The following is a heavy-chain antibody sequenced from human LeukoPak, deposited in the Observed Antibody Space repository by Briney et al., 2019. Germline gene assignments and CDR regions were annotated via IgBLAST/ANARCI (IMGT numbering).Heavy chain of an antibody. CDR3: ARAHNWKYGSFDF. CDR1: GFTFSSYE. V-gene: IGHV3-21*01. Sequence: GGSLRLSCAASGFTFSSYEMNWVRQAPGEGLEWVSCISSSSSYIYYADSVKGRFTISRDNAKNSLYLQMNSLRAEDTAVYYCARAHNWKYGSFDFWGQGTLVTVSS. D-gene: IGHD1-7*01. CDR2: ISSSSSYI. J-gene: IGHJ4*02.